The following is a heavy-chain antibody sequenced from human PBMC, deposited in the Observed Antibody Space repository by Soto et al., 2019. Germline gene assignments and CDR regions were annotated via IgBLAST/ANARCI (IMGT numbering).Heavy chain of an antibody. Sequence: PGGSLRLSCAASVFTFSSYAMSLVRQAPGKGLEWVSSINTRNTFIYYADSVKGRLTSSIDTAKNSVYLQMNTLRVEDTAVYDCARGRNIGIYDFEYLGQVTMVTISS. CDR2: INTRNTFI. CDR1: VFTFSSYA. D-gene: IGHD1-26*01. V-gene: IGHV3-21*01. CDR3: ARGRNIGIYDFEY. J-gene: IGHJ4*02.